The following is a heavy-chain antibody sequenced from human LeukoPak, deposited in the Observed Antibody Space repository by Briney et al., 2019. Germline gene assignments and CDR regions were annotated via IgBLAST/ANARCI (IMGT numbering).Heavy chain of an antibody. CDR3: ASSPPIAVAGVDY. CDR1: GFTFSSYG. V-gene: IGHV3-30*02. D-gene: IGHD6-19*01. Sequence: GGSLRLSSAASGFTFSSYGMHWVRQAPGKGLEWVAFIRYDGSNKYYADSVKGRFTISRDNSKNTLYLQMNSLRAEDTAVYYCASSPPIAVAGVDYWGQGTLVTVSS. J-gene: IGHJ4*02. CDR2: IRYDGSNK.